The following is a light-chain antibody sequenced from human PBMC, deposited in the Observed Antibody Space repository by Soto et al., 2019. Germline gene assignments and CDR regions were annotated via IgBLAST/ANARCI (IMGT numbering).Light chain of an antibody. Sequence: DIQMTQSPSSVSASVADRVTITCRASQDISSWLAWYQQKPGKGPKLLIYGASSLQSGVPSRFSGSGSGTDFILTISSLQPEDFAIYYCQQSNSVPLTFGGGTKVEIK. CDR2: GAS. J-gene: IGKJ4*01. V-gene: IGKV1D-12*01. CDR1: QDISSW. CDR3: QQSNSVPLT.